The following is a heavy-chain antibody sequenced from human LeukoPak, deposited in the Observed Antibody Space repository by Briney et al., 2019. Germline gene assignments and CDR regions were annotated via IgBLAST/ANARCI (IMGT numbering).Heavy chain of an antibody. D-gene: IGHD4-23*01. CDR2: ISWNSGSI. CDR1: GFTFDDYA. J-gene: IGHJ5*02. V-gene: IGHV3-9*01. Sequence: PGRSLRLSCAASGFTFDDYAMRWVRQAPGKGLEWVSGISWNSGSIGYADSVKGRFTISRDNAKNSLYLQMNSLRAEDTAVHYCARDHRGHSVGNWFDPWGQGTLVTVSS. CDR3: ARDHRGHSVGNWFDP.